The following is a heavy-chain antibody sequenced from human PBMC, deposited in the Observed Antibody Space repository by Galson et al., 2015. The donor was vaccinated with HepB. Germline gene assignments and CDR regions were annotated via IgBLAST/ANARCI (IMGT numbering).Heavy chain of an antibody. CDR2: ITGTGSTI. V-gene: IGHV3-11*01. D-gene: IGHD2-2*01. J-gene: IGHJ6*03. Sequence: CLRLSCAAFGGSFGCIPMSGGRQAPGEGGEWLSYITGTGSTIYYAASMMDRCTISRDSARNQLHLQMNSLRADDTAVYYCARIRIVVVPTTIKGDYYYYMDVWGKGTTVTVSS. CDR1: GGSFGCIP. CDR3: ARIRIVVVPTTIKGDYYYYMDV.